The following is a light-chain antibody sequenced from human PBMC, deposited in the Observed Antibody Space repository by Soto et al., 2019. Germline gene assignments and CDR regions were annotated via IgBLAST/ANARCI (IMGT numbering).Light chain of an antibody. CDR2: DTS. V-gene: IGKV3D-20*01. J-gene: IGKJ1*01. Sequence: EIVLTQSPATLSLSPGERATLSCGASQTVGSTYLAWYHQKPGLAPRLLIYDTSSRPTGIPDRFRGIGSGTASTLAIIKLEPEDFAVYSCQHYGRSPWTFGQGAKVEIK. CDR3: QHYGRSPWT. CDR1: QTVGSTY.